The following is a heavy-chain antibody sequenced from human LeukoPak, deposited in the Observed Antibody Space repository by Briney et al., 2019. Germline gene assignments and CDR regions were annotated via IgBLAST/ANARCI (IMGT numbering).Heavy chain of an antibody. CDR2: INSDESVT. D-gene: IGHD2-2*01. CDR1: GFTLSSSW. J-gene: IGHJ4*02. Sequence: GSLRLSCAASGFTLSSSWMQWVRQAPGQGLVWVSRINSDESVTTYTNSVKGRFTISRDNAKNTLYLQMNSLRAEDTAMYYCVRSRFTTSSFDYWGQGTLVTVSS. CDR3: VRSRFTTSSFDY. V-gene: IGHV3-74*03.